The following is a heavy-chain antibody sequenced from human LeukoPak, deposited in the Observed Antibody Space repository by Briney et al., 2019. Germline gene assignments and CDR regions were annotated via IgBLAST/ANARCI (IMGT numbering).Heavy chain of an antibody. CDR2: IYPGDSDT. D-gene: IGHD2-21*02. Sequence: GESLKISCKGSGYSFTSYWIGWVRQMPGKGLEWMGIIYPGDSDTRYSPSFQGQVTISADKSISTAYLQWSSLKASDTAMYYCARHTAYCGGDCYPPDGVDYWGQGTLVTVSS. CDR3: ARHTAYCGGDCYPPDGVDY. J-gene: IGHJ4*02. V-gene: IGHV5-51*01. CDR1: GYSFTSYW.